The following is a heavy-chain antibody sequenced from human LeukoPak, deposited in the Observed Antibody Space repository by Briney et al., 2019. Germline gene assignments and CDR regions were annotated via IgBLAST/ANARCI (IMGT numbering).Heavy chain of an antibody. CDR1: GGSFSGYY. V-gene: IGHV4-34*01. CDR2: INHSGST. Sequence: PSETLSLTCAVYGGSFSGYYWSWIRQPPGKGLEWIGEINHSGSTNYNPSLKSRVTISVDTSKNQFSLKLSSVTAADTAVYYCARGRPSFIVVVTAISGWFDPWGQGTLVTVSS. CDR3: ARGRPSFIVVVTAISGWFDP. J-gene: IGHJ5*02. D-gene: IGHD2-21*02.